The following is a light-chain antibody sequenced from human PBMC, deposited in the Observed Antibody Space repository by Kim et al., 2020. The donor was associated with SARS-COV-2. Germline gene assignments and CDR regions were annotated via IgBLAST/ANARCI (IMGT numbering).Light chain of an antibody. CDR1: HSIGNP. CDR2: DAS. J-gene: IGKJ5*01. Sequence: LSPGESATLSCRASHSIGNPLAWYQQKPGQTPRLLIHDASNGATDIPARFSGSGSGTDFTLTISSLEPEDFAVYFCQQRSSWPPTFGQGTRLEIK. CDR3: QQRSSWPPT. V-gene: IGKV3-11*01.